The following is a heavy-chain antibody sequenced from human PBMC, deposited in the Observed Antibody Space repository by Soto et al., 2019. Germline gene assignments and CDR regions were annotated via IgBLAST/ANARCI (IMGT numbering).Heavy chain of an antibody. CDR2: IVPVFGRP. D-gene: IGHD5-12*01. CDR1: GGSFSNLG. J-gene: IGHJ4*02. Sequence: SVKVSCKASGGSFSNLGISWVRQAPGQGLGWMGGIVPVFGRPNYAQRFRGRLAITADESTSTGYMELISLRSDDTAVYYCAREGSGYNFWGQGTQVTVSS. V-gene: IGHV1-69*13. CDR3: AREGSGYNF.